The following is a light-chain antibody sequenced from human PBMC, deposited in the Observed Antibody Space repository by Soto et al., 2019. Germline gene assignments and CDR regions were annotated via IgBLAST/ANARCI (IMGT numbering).Light chain of an antibody. CDR2: DVS. CDR3: SSYTSTNTGV. J-gene: IGLJ2*01. V-gene: IGLV2-14*03. Sequence: QSVLTQPASVSGSPGQSITISCTGTSSDVGAYDYVSWYQQHPGKAPKLMIYDVSNRPSGVSNRFSGSKSANTASLTISGLQADDEADYYCSSYTSTNTGVFGGGTKVTVL. CDR1: SSDVGAYDY.